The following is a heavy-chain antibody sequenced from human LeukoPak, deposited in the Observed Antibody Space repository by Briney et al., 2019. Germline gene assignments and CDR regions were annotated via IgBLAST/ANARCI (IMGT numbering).Heavy chain of an antibody. CDR1: GFTFSSYS. CDR3: AREPRYSYGFDY. CDR2: ISSSSSYI. D-gene: IGHD5-18*01. J-gene: IGHJ4*02. Sequence: PGGSLRLSCAASGFTFSSYSMNWVRQAPGKGLEWVSSISSSSSYIYYADSVKGRFTISRDNAKNSLYLQMNSPRAEDTAVYYCAREPRYSYGFDYWGQGTLVTVSS. V-gene: IGHV3-21*01.